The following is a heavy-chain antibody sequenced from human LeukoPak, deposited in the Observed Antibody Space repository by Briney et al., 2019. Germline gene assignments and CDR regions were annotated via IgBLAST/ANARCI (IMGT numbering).Heavy chain of an antibody. D-gene: IGHD1-26*01. J-gene: IGHJ4*02. V-gene: IGHV1-18*01. CDR1: GYTFTSYG. CDR2: ISAYNGNT. CDR3: ARVQVNRWELPLSFDY. Sequence: GASVKVSCKASGYTFTSYGISWVRQAPGQGLEWMGWISAYNGNTNYAQKLQGRVTMTTDTSTSTAYMELRSLRSDDTAVYYCARVQVNRWELPLSFDYWGQGTLVTVSS.